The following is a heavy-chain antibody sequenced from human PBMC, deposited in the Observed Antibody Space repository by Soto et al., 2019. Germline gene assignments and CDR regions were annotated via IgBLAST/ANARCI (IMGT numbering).Heavy chain of an antibody. CDR3: ASGRGYSYGSFDY. CDR1: GGSISSYY. Sequence: SETLSLTCTVSGGSISSYYWSWIRQPPGKGLEWIGYIYYSGSTNYNPSLKSRVTISVDTSKNQFSLKLSSVTAADTAVYYCASGRGYSYGSFDYWGQRTLVTVSS. V-gene: IGHV4-59*01. J-gene: IGHJ4*02. D-gene: IGHD5-18*01. CDR2: IYYSGST.